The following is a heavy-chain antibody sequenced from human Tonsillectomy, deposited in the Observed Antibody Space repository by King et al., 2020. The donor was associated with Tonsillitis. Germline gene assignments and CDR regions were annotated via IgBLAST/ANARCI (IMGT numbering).Heavy chain of an antibody. CDR1: GFSFSNAW. D-gene: IGHD3-16*02. CDR3: TTTGDYDYVWGSYRPLYFDY. V-gene: IGHV3-15*01. Sequence: VQLVESGGGLVKPGGSLRLSCAASGFSFSNAWMNWVRQAPGKGLEWVGRIKRKADGGTTDYAAPVKGRFTISRDDLKNTLYLQMNSLKTEDTAVYNCTTTGDYDYVWGSYRPLYFDYWGQGTLVTVSS. CDR2: IKRKADGGTT. J-gene: IGHJ4*02.